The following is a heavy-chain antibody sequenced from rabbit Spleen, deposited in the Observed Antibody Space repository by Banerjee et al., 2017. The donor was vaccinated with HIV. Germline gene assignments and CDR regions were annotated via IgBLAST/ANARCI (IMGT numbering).Heavy chain of an antibody. J-gene: IGHJ2*01. V-gene: IGHV1S45*01. Sequence: QEQLVESGGGLVKPGGTLTLTCTVSGFSFSSNWICWVRQAPGKGLEWIACIDTSDGDTDYANWPKGRFTISKTSSTTVTLQMTSLTAADTATYFCARNYVNAFDPWGQGTLVTVS. D-gene: IGHD1-1*01. CDR3: ARNYVNAFDP. CDR1: GFSFSSNW. CDR2: IDTSDGDT.